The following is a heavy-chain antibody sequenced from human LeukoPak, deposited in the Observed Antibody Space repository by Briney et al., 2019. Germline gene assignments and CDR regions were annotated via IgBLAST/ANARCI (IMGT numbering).Heavy chain of an antibody. D-gene: IGHD6-13*01. CDR1: GGSLGSYY. V-gene: IGHV4-59*08. CDR3: ARHQLAGYSSSCNDY. CDR2: LLYSDAT. Sequence: SETLSLTCTVSGGSLGSYYWSWIRQSPGKALEWIGYLLYSDATNYNPSLKSRVSLSVDTSKNQFFLRLTSVSAADTAVYYCARHQLAGYSSSCNDYWGQGIVDTVSS. J-gene: IGHJ4*02.